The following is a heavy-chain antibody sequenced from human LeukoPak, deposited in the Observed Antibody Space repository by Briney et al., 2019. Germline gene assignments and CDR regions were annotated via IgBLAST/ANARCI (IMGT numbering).Heavy chain of an antibody. Sequence: GGSLRLSCAASGFTFSDYYMSWIRQAPGKGLEWVSHISSSSTNTNYADSVKGRFTISRDNAKNSLYLQMNSLRDEDTAVYYCARVAEIQLWLRGAFDYWGQGTLVTVSS. D-gene: IGHD5-18*01. J-gene: IGHJ4*02. CDR2: ISSSSTNT. CDR3: ARVAEIQLWLRGAFDY. V-gene: IGHV3-11*06. CDR1: GFTFSDYY.